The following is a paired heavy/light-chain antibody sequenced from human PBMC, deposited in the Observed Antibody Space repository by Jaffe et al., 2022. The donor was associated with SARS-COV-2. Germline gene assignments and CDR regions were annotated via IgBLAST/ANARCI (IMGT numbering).Light chain of an antibody. V-gene: IGLV1-44*01. J-gene: IGLJ2*01. CDR1: SSNIGGNT. CDR3: AAWDDSLNGPV. Sequence: QSVLTQPPSASGTPGQRVTISCSGSSSNIGGNTVNWYQQLPGKAPKLLIYSNNQRPSGVPDRFSGSKSGTSASLAISGLQSEDEADYYCAAWDDSLNGPVFGGGTKLTVL. CDR2: SNN.
Heavy chain of an antibody. J-gene: IGHJ5*02. CDR3: TRHRARRTMITVNLKNDNWFDP. CDR1: GGSISTSDYY. Sequence: QLQLQESGPGLVKPSETLSLTCSVSGGSISTSDYYWGWIRQPPGKGLEWIGNFHYSGSINYNPSLKSRVTISVDTSKNQFSLKLRSVTAADTAVYYCTRHRARRTMITVNLKNDNWFDPWGQGTLVTVSS. CDR2: FHYSGSI. V-gene: IGHV4-39*01. D-gene: IGHD4-17*01.